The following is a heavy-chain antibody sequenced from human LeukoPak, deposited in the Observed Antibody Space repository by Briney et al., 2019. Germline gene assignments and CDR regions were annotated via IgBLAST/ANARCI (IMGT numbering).Heavy chain of an antibody. CDR2: ISSSSYI. CDR1: GFTFSSYS. CDR3: AREGGGYSYGQFDY. V-gene: IGHV3-21*01. D-gene: IGHD5-18*01. J-gene: IGHJ4*02. Sequence: GGSLRLSCAASGFTFSSYSMNWVRQALGKGLEWVSSISSSSYIYYADSVKGRFTISRDNAKNSLYLQMDSLRAEDTAVYYCAREGGGYSYGQFDYWGQGTLVTVSS.